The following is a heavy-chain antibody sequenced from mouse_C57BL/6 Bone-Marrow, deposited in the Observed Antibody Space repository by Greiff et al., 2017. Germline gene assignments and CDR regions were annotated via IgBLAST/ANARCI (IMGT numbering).Heavy chain of an antibody. V-gene: IGHV1-69*01. D-gene: IGHD1-1*01. CDR1: GYTFTSYW. Sequence: VQLQQSGAELVMPGASVKLSCKASGYTFTSYWMHWVKQRPGQGLEWIGEIDPSDSYTNYNQKFKGKSTLTVDKSSSTAYMQLSSLTSEDSAVYYCARAGITTVVAPDYWGQGTTLTVSS. J-gene: IGHJ2*01. CDR2: IDPSDSYT. CDR3: ARAGITTVVAPDY.